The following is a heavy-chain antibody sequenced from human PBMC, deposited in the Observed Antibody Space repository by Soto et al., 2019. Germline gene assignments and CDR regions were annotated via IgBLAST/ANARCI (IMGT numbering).Heavy chain of an antibody. CDR3: VASLAASGLNWLDP. CDR2: IFANGHT. V-gene: IGHV4-61*01. D-gene: IGHD6-13*01. Sequence: TSETLSLTCTVSGGSVNSGSYYWDWVRQPPGKGLEWIGLIFANGHTDYNPSLKSRVTMSVDASKNQFSLRLTSMTAADTAVYYCVASLAASGLNWLDPWGRGTLVTVSS. J-gene: IGHJ5*02. CDR1: GGSVNSGSYY.